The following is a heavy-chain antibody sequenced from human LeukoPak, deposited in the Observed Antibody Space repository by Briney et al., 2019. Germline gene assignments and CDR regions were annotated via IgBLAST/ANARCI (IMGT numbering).Heavy chain of an antibody. Sequence: GSLRLSCAASGFTFSSYAMSWIRQPPGKGLEWIGYIYYSGSTNYNPSLKSRVTISVDTSKNQFSLKLSSVTAADTAVYYCARDSAYYDILTGYYRGAFDIWGQGTMVTVSS. CDR2: IYYSGST. D-gene: IGHD3-9*01. CDR3: ARDSAYYDILTGYYRGAFDI. J-gene: IGHJ3*02. CDR1: GFTFSSYA. V-gene: IGHV4-59*01.